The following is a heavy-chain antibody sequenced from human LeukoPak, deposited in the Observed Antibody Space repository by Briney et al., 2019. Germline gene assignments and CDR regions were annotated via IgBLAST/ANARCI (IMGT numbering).Heavy chain of an antibody. V-gene: IGHV3-33*01. CDR2: IWYGGSNK. J-gene: IGHJ4*02. CDR3: ARDGDYGDYHDY. D-gene: IGHD4-17*01. CDR1: GFTFSSYG. Sequence: GGSLRLSCAAPGFTFSSYGMHWVRQAPGKGLEWVAVIWYGGSNKYYADSVKGRFTISRDNSKNTLYLQMNSLRAEDTAVYYCARDGDYGDYHDYWGQGTLVTVSS.